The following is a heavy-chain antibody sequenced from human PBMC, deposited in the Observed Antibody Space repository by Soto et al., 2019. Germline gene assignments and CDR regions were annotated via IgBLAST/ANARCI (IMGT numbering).Heavy chain of an antibody. CDR2: INPNSGGT. CDR1: GYTLRNSY. D-gene: IGHD1-1*01. V-gene: IGHV1-2*02. J-gene: IGHJ4*02. Sequence: VKVSRQDSGYTLRNSYIHSVRQAPARAVEWMGWINPNSGGTKYAPKFQGGVTVTRDTSITTAYMELSRLRSGDTAVYYCAREPATAKPEGVDFWGQGTRVTVSS. CDR3: AREPATAKPEGVDF.